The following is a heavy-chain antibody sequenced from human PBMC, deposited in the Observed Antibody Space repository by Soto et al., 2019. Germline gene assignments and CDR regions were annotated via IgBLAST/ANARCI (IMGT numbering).Heavy chain of an antibody. CDR2: MWYDGSTI. Sequence: QVQLVESGGGVVQPGRSLRLSCVASGFSVSAYGMHWVRQAPGKGLEWVAVMWYDGSTIVYGDSVKGRFTISRDNSKNTLYLQMNGLTAEDTAVYYCARGENNWNYRSWFGPWGQGTLVTVSS. CDR3: ARGENNWNYRSWFGP. J-gene: IGHJ5*02. V-gene: IGHV3-33*01. D-gene: IGHD1-7*01. CDR1: GFSVSAYG.